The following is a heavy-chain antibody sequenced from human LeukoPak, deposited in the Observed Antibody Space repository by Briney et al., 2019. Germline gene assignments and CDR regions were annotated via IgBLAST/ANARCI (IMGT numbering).Heavy chain of an antibody. CDR3: AIVAGGDPFDY. V-gene: IGHV3-21*01. CDR1: GFTFSSYG. J-gene: IGHJ4*02. Sequence: GGSLRLSCVASGFTFSSYGMNWVRQAPGKGLEWVSSISSSSSYIKYADSVKGRFTVSRDNAKKSLYLQMNNLRAEDTAVYYCAIVAGGDPFDYWGQGTLVTVSS. D-gene: IGHD3-16*01. CDR2: ISSSSSYI.